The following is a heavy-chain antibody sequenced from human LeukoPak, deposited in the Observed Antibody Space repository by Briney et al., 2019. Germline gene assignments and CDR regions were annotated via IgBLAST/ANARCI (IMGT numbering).Heavy chain of an antibody. Sequence: GGSLRLSCAASGFTFSSYSITWVRQAPGKGLEWVSSISSSSSYIYYADSVKGRFTISRDNAKNSLYLQMNSLRAEDTAVYYCARDSGLRLGCWGQGTLVTVSS. D-gene: IGHD3-16*01. CDR1: GFTFSSYS. J-gene: IGHJ4*02. CDR3: ARDSGLRLGC. CDR2: ISSSSSYI. V-gene: IGHV3-21*01.